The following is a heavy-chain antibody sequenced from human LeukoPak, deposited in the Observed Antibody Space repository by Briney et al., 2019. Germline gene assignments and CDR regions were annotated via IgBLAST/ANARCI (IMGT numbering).Heavy chain of an antibody. Sequence: ASVKVSCKASGYTFTSYYIHWVRQAPGQGLEWMGWINPNSGGTNYAQKFQGRVTMTRDTSISTAYMELSRLRSDDTAVYYCAREDWELLPMDAFDIWGQGTMVTVSS. D-gene: IGHD1-26*01. CDR3: AREDWELLPMDAFDI. V-gene: IGHV1-2*02. CDR1: GYTFTSYY. J-gene: IGHJ3*02. CDR2: INPNSGGT.